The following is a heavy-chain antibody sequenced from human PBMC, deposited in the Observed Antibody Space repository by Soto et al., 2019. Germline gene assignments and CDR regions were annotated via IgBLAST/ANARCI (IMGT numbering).Heavy chain of an antibody. CDR3: ATEASAVLSLDY. J-gene: IGHJ4*02. D-gene: IGHD6-19*01. CDR2: FNPNSGVT. Sequence: ASVKVSCKPSRYIFTGYSMHWVRQAPGQGLEWMGWFNPNSGVTIYPKKVQGRVSLTRDTSISTAYMELSSFRADDTALYYCATEASAVLSLDYWGRGTMVTVPS. V-gene: IGHV1-2*02. CDR1: RYIFTGYS.